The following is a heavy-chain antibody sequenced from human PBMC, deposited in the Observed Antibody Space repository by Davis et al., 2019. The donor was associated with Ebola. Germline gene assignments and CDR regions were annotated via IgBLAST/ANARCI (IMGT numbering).Heavy chain of an antibody. J-gene: IGHJ4*02. CDR3: ARSMDPIIVGAPDY. CDR2: IYPGDSDV. CDR1: GYSFNSYW. D-gene: IGHD1-26*01. V-gene: IGHV5-51*01. Sequence: GESLKISCKGSGYSFNSYWIGWVRQVPGKGLQWVGIIYPGDSDVRYSPSFQGQVTISADKSISTAYLQWSSLKASDTAMYYCARSMDPIIVGAPDYWGQGTLVTVSS.